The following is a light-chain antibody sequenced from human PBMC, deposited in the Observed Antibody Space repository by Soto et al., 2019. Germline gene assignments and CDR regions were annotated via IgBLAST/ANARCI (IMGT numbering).Light chain of an antibody. J-gene: IGKJ1*01. Sequence: PGGIATLSCRASQSVTTRLAWYQQKPGQPPRLLISGASVRASGVPVRISGSGSGTDFTLTISRLEPEDFALYYCQQYGGSPITFGLGTKVDI. CDR2: GAS. V-gene: IGKV3-20*01. CDR1: QSVTTR. CDR3: QQYGGSPIT.